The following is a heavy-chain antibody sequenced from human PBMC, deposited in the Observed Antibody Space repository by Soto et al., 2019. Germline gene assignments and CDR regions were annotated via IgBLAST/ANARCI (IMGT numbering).Heavy chain of an antibody. D-gene: IGHD2-8*01. Sequence: QVQLQESGPGLVKPSQTLSLTCTVSGGSISSGGYYWNGIRQHPGKGLGWIGYFYYSGSTYYTPSLTSRVTISVETSKTEFSLKVSSVAAADMAVYDCGSSVFPWGQGTLVTVSS. CDR2: FYYSGST. CDR1: GGSISSGGYY. V-gene: IGHV4-31*03. CDR3: GSSVFP. J-gene: IGHJ5*02.